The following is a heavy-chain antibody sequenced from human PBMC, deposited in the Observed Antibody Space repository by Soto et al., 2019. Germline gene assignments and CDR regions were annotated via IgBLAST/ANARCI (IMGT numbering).Heavy chain of an antibody. CDR3: ARDTGYSSSWAFD. Sequence: GGSLRLSCEASGFTFSSYWMHWVRQAPGKGLVWVSRINSDGSSTSYADSVKGRFTISRDNAKNTLYLQMNSLRAEDTAVYCCARDTGYSSSWAFDWGQGTLVTVSS. J-gene: IGHJ4*02. CDR1: GFTFSSYW. V-gene: IGHV3-74*01. CDR2: INSDGSST. D-gene: IGHD6-13*01.